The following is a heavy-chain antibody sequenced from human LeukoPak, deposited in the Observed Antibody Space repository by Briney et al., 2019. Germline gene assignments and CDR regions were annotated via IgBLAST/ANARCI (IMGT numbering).Heavy chain of an antibody. Sequence: GGSLRLSCAASGFTFSSYSMNWVRQAPGKGLEWVSSISSSSSYIYYADSVKGRFTISRDNAKNSLYLQRNSLRADEMAVYYCARDTEGLSDIWGQGTMVTVSP. D-gene: IGHD3-16*01. CDR2: ISSSSSYI. J-gene: IGHJ3*02. CDR1: GFTFSSYS. CDR3: ARDTEGLSDI. V-gene: IGHV3-21*01.